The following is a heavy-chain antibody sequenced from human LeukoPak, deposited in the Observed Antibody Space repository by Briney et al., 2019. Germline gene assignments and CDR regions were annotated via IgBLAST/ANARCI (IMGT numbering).Heavy chain of an antibody. CDR1: GYTFISYG. V-gene: IGHV1-18*01. D-gene: IGHD3-22*01. CDR2: ISAYNGNT. J-gene: IGHJ4*02. CDR3: ARGRGYDSSGYYGV. Sequence: ASVKVSCKASGYTFISYGISWVRQAPGQGLEWMGWISAYNGNTNYAQNLQGRVTMTTDTSTSTAYMELRSLRSEDTAVYYCARGRGYDSSGYYGVWSQGTLVTVSS.